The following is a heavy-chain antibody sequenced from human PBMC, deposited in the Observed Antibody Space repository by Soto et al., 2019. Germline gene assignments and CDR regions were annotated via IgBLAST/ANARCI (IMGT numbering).Heavy chain of an antibody. CDR2: IDPSDSYT. J-gene: IGHJ6*02. Sequence: PGESLKISCKGSGYSFTSYWISWVRQMPGKGLEWMGRIDPSDSYTNYSPSFQGHVTISADKSISTAHLQWSSLKASDTAMYYCARRQHYDFWSGYPFYYYYGMDVWGQGTTVTVSS. D-gene: IGHD3-3*01. V-gene: IGHV5-10-1*01. CDR3: ARRQHYDFWSGYPFYYYYGMDV. CDR1: GYSFTSYW.